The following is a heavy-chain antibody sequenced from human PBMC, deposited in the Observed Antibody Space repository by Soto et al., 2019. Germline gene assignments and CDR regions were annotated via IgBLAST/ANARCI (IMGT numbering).Heavy chain of an antibody. V-gene: IGHV4-59*01. CDR2: IYYSGST. Sequence: SETLSLTCTVSGGSISSYYWSWIRQPPGKGLEWIGYIYYSGSTNYNPSLKSRVTISVDTSKNQFSLKLSSVTAADTAVYYLARATGETYLDYWGQGTLVTVSS. CDR3: ARATGETYLDY. CDR1: GGSISSYY. J-gene: IGHJ4*02. D-gene: IGHD7-27*01.